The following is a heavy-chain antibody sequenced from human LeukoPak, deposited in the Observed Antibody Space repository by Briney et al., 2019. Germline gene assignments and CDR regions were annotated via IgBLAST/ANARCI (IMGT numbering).Heavy chain of an antibody. Sequence: SETLSLTCTVSGGSISSSSYYWGWIRQPPGKGLEWIGSIYYRGTTYYNPSLKSRVTISVDTSKNQFSLKLSSVTAADTAVYYCAREWSFPPQGHIDIWGQGTMVTVSS. CDR2: IYYRGTT. V-gene: IGHV4-39*07. J-gene: IGHJ3*02. D-gene: IGHD2-15*01. CDR3: AREWSFPPQGHIDI. CDR1: GGSISSSSYY.